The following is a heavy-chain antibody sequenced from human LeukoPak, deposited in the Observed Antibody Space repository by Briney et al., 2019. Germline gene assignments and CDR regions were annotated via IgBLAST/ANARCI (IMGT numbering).Heavy chain of an antibody. CDR3: ARDRGPGTGFMVREAYDY. Sequence: GGSLRLSCAASGFTFSDYWIHWVRQAPGKGLVWVSRINTDGSITNYADSVKGRFSISRDNAKNTLYLQMSSLRAEDTAVYYCARDRGPGTGFMVREAYDYWGQGTLVTVSS. CDR1: GFTFSDYW. D-gene: IGHD3-10*01. V-gene: IGHV3-74*01. J-gene: IGHJ4*02. CDR2: INTDGSIT.